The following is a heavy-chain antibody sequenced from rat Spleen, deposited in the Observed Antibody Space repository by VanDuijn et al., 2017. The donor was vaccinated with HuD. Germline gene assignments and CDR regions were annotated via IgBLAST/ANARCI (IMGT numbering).Heavy chain of an antibody. Sequence: QVQLKESGPGLVKPSLTLSLTCTVSGFSLSNYGVIWVRQPPGKGLEWMGVMWTGGSTAYNSLLKSRLSISRDTSKSQVYLKMNSLQTEDTATYYCARGDYSSPRGGYWGPGTMVTVSS. D-gene: IGHD1-2*01. CDR3: ARGDYSSPRGGY. V-gene: IGHV2-32*01. CDR2: MWTGGST. J-gene: IGHJ1*01. CDR1: GFSLSNYG.